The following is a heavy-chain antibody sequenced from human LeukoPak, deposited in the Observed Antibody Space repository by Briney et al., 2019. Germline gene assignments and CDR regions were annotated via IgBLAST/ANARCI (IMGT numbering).Heavy chain of an antibody. V-gene: IGHV3-7*01. CDR2: IKQDGSEK. D-gene: IGHD3-22*01. CDR3: AKGPYDSSGYPKYYFDY. CDR1: GFTFSSYW. Sequence: GGSLRLSCAASGFTFSSYWMSWVRQAPGKGLEWVANIKQDGSEKYYVDSVKGRFTISRDNAKNSLYLQMNSLRAEDTAVYYCAKGPYDSSGYPKYYFDYWGQGILVTVSS. J-gene: IGHJ4*02.